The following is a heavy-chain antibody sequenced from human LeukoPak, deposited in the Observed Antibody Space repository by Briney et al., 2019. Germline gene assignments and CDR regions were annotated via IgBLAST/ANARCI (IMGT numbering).Heavy chain of an antibody. CDR1: GFTFSSYS. D-gene: IGHD1-1*01. CDR3: AKSRSGSANWALQFFDI. V-gene: IGHV3-48*04. CDR2: ISSSSSTI. J-gene: IGHJ5*02. Sequence: GGSLRLSCAASGFTFSSYSMNWVRQAPGKGLEWVSYISSSSSTIYYADSVKGRFTISRDNANNSLYLQMNSLRAEDTAVYYCAKSRSGSANWALQFFDIWGQGTLVTVSA.